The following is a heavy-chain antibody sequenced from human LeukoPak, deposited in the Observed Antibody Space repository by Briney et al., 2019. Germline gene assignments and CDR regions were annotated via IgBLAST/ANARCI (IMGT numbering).Heavy chain of an antibody. J-gene: IGHJ4*02. Sequence: ASVKVSCKASGYTFTSYGISWVRQAPGQGLECMGWISANNGNTNYAQKLQGRVTMTTDTSTSTAYMELRNLRSDDTAVYYCARDKRYYYGSGSYWGFDYWGQGTLVTVSS. CDR1: GYTFTSYG. CDR3: ARDKRYYYGSGSYWGFDY. CDR2: ISANNGNT. V-gene: IGHV1-18*01. D-gene: IGHD3-10*01.